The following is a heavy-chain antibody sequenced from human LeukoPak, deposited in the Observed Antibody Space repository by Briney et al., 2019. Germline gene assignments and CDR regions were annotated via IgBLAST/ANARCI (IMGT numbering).Heavy chain of an antibody. CDR3: ARVKYNGYSVFDY. J-gene: IGHJ4*02. CDR1: GDSISSGGYH. V-gene: IGHV4-31*03. CDR2: IYYSGST. D-gene: IGHD5-12*01. Sequence: SETLSLTCTVSGDSISSGGYHWSWIRQHPGKGLEWVGYIYYSGSTYYNPSLKSRVTISVDTSKNQFSLKLSSVTAADTAVYYCARVKYNGYSVFDYWGQGTLVTVSS.